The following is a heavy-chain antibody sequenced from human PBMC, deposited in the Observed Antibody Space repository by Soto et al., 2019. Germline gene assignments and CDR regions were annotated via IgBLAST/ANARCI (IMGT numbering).Heavy chain of an antibody. J-gene: IGHJ6*02. D-gene: IGHD6-19*01. Sequence: SETLSLTCTVSGGSISSSSYYWGWIRQPPGKGLEWIGYIYYSGSPYYNPSLKSRVTISVDTSKNQFSLKLGSVTAADTAVYYCAVPAASVAGASGSYYYYGMDVWGQGTTVTVSS. CDR1: GGSISSSSYY. V-gene: IGHV4-39*01. CDR2: IYYSGSP. CDR3: AVPAASVAGASGSYYYYGMDV.